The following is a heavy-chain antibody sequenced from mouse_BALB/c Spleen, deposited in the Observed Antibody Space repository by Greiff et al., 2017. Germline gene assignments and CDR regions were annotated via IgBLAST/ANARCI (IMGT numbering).Heavy chain of an antibody. D-gene: IGHD1-1*01. V-gene: IGHV2-2*02. CDR3: ARNPDYYGSSSYAMDY. CDR1: GFSLTSYG. J-gene: IGHJ4*01. Sequence: VQRVESGPGLVQPSQSLSITCTVSGFSLTSYGVHWVRQSPGKGLEWLGVIWSGGSTDYNAAFISRLSISKDNSKSQVFFKMNSLQANDTAIYYCARNPDYYGSSSYAMDYWGQGTSVTDTS. CDR2: IWSGGST.